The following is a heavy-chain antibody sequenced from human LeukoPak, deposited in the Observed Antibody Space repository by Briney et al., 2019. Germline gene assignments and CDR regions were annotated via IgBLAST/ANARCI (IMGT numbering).Heavy chain of an antibody. D-gene: IGHD3-10*01. V-gene: IGHV1-2*02. Sequence: ASVKVSCKASGYTFTDYFIHWVRQAPGQGLEWMGWISPNSGDTNCAQKFQGRVTMTRDTSITTAYMEVNGLRSDDTAVYYCARDRATYGPEYDDWGQGTLVTVSS. CDR2: ISPNSGDT. CDR3: ARDRATYGPEYDD. J-gene: IGHJ4*02. CDR1: GYTFTDYF.